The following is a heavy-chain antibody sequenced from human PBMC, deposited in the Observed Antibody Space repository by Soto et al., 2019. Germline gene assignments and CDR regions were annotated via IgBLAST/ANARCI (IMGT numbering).Heavy chain of an antibody. CDR3: ARDSPPVDC. V-gene: IGHV1-18*01. CDR2: ISAYNGNT. Sequence: QVQLAQSGAEVKKPGASVKVSCKASGYTFTNYGISWVRQAPGQGLEWMGWISAYNGNTKYAQKLQGRVTMTTDTSTSTDYMELRSLRSGDTAVYYRARDSPPVDCCGQGTLVTVSS. J-gene: IGHJ4*02. CDR1: GYTFTNYG.